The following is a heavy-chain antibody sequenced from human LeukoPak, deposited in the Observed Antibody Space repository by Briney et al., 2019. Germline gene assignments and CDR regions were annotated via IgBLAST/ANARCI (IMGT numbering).Heavy chain of an antibody. V-gene: IGHV3-48*01. J-gene: IGHJ6*03. D-gene: IGHD3-10*01. CDR2: ISSSSSTI. CDR1: GGSISSYY. Sequence: PSETLSLTCTVSGGSISSYYWSWIRQAPGKGLEWVSYISSSSSTIYYADSVKGRFTISRDNAKNSLYLQMNSLRAEDTAVYYCARSGSWDNYYYYYMDVWGKGTTVTVSS. CDR3: ARSGSWDNYYYYYMDV.